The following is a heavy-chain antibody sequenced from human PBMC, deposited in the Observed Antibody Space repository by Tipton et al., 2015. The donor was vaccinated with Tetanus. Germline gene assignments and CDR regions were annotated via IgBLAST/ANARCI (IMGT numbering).Heavy chain of an antibody. CDR1: GFTFSDYY. J-gene: IGHJ4*02. CDR2: ISGVGNIM. D-gene: IGHD1-26*01. CDR3: ARDIIRVGATRYFDH. Sequence: SGFTFSDYYMSWIRQAPGKGLEWISYISGVGNIMNYADSVKGRFTISRDNAKNSLYLQMNSLRAEDSAVYYCARDIIRVGATRYFDHWGQGILVTVSS. V-gene: IGHV3-11*01.